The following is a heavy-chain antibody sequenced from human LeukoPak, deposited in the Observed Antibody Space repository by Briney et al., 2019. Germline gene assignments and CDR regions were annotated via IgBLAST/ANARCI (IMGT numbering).Heavy chain of an antibody. D-gene: IGHD2-2*01. J-gene: IGHJ4*02. CDR1: GFTFSSYW. CDR3: AKALYCSSTSCYFDY. V-gene: IGHV3-9*03. Sequence: PGGSLRLSCAASGFTFSSYWMSWVRQAPGKGLEWVSGISWNSGSIGYADSVKGRFTISRDNAKNSLYLQMNSLRAEDMALYYCAKALYCSSTSCYFDYWGQGTLVTVSS. CDR2: ISWNSGSI.